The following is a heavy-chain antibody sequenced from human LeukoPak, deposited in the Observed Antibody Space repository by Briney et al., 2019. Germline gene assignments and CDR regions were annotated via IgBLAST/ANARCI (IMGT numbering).Heavy chain of an antibody. CDR3: ARALVPYYFDY. CDR1: GFSFSGYW. J-gene: IGHJ4*02. D-gene: IGHD3-10*01. CDR2: IKQDGSEK. V-gene: IGHV3-7*01. Sequence: GGSLRLSCAASGFSFSGYWLSWVRQAPGNGLEWVANIKQDGSEKYYVDSVKGRFTISRDNAKNSLSLQMNSLRAEDTAVYYCARALVPYYFDYWGQGTLVTVSS.